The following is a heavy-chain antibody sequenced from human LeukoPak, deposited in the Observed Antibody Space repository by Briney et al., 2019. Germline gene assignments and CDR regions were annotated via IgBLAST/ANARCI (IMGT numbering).Heavy chain of an antibody. D-gene: IGHD6-19*01. J-gene: IGHJ4*02. CDR1: GFTFDDFA. Sequence: GKSLRLSCATSGFTFDDFAMPWVRQAPGKGLEWVSGISWSSSSIAYADSVNGRFIISRDNANNSLHLQMNILRPADTALYYCAKAVSSGWAMGGFDFWGLGILVTVSS. CDR3: AKAVSSGWAMGGFDF. V-gene: IGHV3-9*01. CDR2: ISWSSSSI.